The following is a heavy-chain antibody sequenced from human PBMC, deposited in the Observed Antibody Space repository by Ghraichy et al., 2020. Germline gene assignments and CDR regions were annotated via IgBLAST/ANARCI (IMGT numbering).Heavy chain of an antibody. J-gene: IGHJ4*02. D-gene: IGHD3-22*01. CDR3: ARARYYYDSSGYYLDY. Sequence: ASVKVSCKASGYTFTGYYMHWVRQAPGQGLEWMGWINPNSGGTNYAQKFQGRVTMTRDTSISTAYMELSRLRSDDTAVYYCARARYYYDSSGYYLDYWGQGTLVTVSS. V-gene: IGHV1-2*02. CDR1: GYTFTGYY. CDR2: INPNSGGT.